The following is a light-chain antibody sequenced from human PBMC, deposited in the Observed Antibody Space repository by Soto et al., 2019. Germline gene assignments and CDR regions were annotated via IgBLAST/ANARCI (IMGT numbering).Light chain of an antibody. CDR2: HAS. Sequence: AIQMTQSPSSLSASVGARVTITCRASQGIATGLAWYQQKPGTAPKVLIYHASNLQSGVPSRFSGSGSGTEFTLTISSLQPDDFATYYCQQYNSYSFGQGTKVDIK. J-gene: IGKJ1*01. CDR3: QQYNSYS. V-gene: IGKV1-13*02. CDR1: QGIATG.